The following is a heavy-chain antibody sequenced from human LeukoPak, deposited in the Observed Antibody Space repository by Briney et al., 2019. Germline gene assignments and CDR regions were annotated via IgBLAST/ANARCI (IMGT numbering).Heavy chain of an antibody. Sequence: GASVKVSCKASGYTFTSYGISWVRQAPGQGLEWMGWISAHNGNTNYAQKLQGRVTMTTDTSTSTAYMELRGLRSDDTAVYYCARGRGDSSWLKYLFDYWGQGTLVTVSS. D-gene: IGHD6-13*01. CDR3: ARGRGDSSWLKYLFDY. J-gene: IGHJ4*02. V-gene: IGHV1-18*01. CDR2: ISAHNGNT. CDR1: GYTFTSYG.